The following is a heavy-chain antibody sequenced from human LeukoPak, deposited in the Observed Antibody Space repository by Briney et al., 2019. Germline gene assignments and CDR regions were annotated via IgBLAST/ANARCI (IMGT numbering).Heavy chain of an antibody. CDR3: AKGRLMVGVYFDY. CDR2: ISYDGSNK. CDR1: GFTFSSYG. Sequence: GRSLRLSCAASGFTFSSYGMHWVRQAPGKGLEWVAVISYDGSNKYYADSVKGRFTISRDNSKNTLYLQMNSLRAEDTAVYYCAKGRLMVGVYFDYWGQGTLVTVSS. D-gene: IGHD3-10*02. V-gene: IGHV3-30*18. J-gene: IGHJ4*02.